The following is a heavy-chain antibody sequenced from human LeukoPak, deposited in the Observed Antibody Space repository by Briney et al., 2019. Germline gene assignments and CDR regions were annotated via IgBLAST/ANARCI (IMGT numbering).Heavy chain of an antibody. J-gene: IGHJ4*02. CDR2: INTNTGNP. Sequence: ASVKVSCKASGYTFTSYAMNWVRQAPGQGLEWMGWINTNTGNPTYAHGFTGRFVFSLDSSVSTAYLQISGLKAEDTAVYYCARVAYSSTWYELDYWGQGTLVTVSS. D-gene: IGHD6-13*01. CDR3: ARVAYSSTWYELDY. V-gene: IGHV7-4-1*02. CDR1: GYTFTSYA.